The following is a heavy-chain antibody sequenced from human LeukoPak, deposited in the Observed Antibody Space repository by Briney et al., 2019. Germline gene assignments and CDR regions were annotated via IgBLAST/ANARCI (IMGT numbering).Heavy chain of an antibody. CDR2: INPNSGNT. CDR1: GYTFTGYY. J-gene: IGHJ4*02. Sequence: GASVKVSCKASGYTFTGYYMHWVRQAPGQGLEWMGWINPNSGNTGYAQKFQGRVTITRNTSISTAYMELSSLRSEDTAVYYCARSMASDYWGQGTLVTVSS. CDR3: ARSMASDY. V-gene: IGHV1-8*03. D-gene: IGHD5-24*01.